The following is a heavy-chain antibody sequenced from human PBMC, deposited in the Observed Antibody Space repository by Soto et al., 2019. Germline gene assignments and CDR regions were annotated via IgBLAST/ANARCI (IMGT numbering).Heavy chain of an antibody. CDR2: ISYNGSNK. Sequence: PGGSLRLSCAASGFTFSSYGMDWVRQAPGKGLEWVAVISYNGSNKYYADSVKGRFTISRDNSKNTLYLQMNSLRAEDTAVYYCARDSGTLGYYYYGMDVWGQGTTVTVSS. J-gene: IGHJ6*02. V-gene: IGHV3-30*03. CDR1: GFTFSSYG. CDR3: ARDSGTLGYYYYGMDV. D-gene: IGHD1-1*01.